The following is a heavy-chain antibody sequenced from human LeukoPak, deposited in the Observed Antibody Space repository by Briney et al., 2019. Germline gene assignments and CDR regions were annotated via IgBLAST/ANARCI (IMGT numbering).Heavy chain of an antibody. D-gene: IGHD3-22*01. Sequence: ASVKVSCKASGGTFSSYAISWVRQAPGQGLEWMGRIIPILGIANYAQKFQGRVTITADKSTSTAYMELSSLRSEDTAVYYCARVNEGDSSGYYYYFDYWGQGTLVTVSS. CDR2: IIPILGIA. J-gene: IGHJ4*02. CDR3: ARVNEGDSSGYYYYFDY. V-gene: IGHV1-69*04. CDR1: GGTFSSYA.